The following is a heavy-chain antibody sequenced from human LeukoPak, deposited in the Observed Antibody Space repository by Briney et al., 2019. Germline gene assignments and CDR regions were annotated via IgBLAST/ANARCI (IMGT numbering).Heavy chain of an antibody. Sequence: GGSLRLSCAASGFTFSSYGMHWVRQTPGKGLEWVAVIWYDGSNKYYADSVKGRFTISRDNSKNTLYLQMNSLRAEDTAVYYCARDVGDGGYDQYDAFDIWGQGTMVTVSS. CDR3: ARDVGDGGYDQYDAFDI. J-gene: IGHJ3*02. CDR1: GFTFSSYG. V-gene: IGHV3-33*01. CDR2: IWYDGSNK. D-gene: IGHD5-12*01.